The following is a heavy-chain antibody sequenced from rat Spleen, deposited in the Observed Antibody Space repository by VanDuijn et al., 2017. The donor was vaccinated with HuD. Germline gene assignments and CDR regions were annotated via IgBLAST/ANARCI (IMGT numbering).Heavy chain of an antibody. CDR3: ARPSQWWDWYFDF. J-gene: IGHJ1*01. CDR2: IWTGGST. D-gene: IGHD1-1*01. V-gene: IGHV2-1*01. Sequence: QVQLKESGPGLVQPSQTLSLTCTVSGFSLSSNGVSWVRPPPGKGLEWMGVIWTGGSTAFNSLLKSRLIISRDTSKSQVFLKMSSLQTEDTATYYCARPSQWWDWYFDFWGPGTMVTVSS. CDR1: GFSLSSNG.